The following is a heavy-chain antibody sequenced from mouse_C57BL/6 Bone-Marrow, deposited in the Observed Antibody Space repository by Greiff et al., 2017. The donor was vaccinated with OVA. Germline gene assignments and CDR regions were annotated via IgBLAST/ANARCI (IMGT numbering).Heavy chain of an antibody. CDR1: GYTFTSYW. D-gene: IGHD2-2*01. CDR2: IYPGSGST. V-gene: IGHV1-55*01. J-gene: IGHJ4*01. CDR3: AGGVTTEGYYAMDY. Sequence: VQLQQSGAELARPGASVKLSCKASGYTFTSYWITWVKQRPGQGLEWIGDIYPGSGSTNYNEKFKSKATLTVDTSSSTAYMQLSSLTSEDSAVYYCAGGVTTEGYYAMDYWGQGTSVTVSS.